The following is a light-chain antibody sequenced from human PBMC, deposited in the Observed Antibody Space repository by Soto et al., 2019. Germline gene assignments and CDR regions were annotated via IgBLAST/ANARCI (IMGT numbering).Light chain of an antibody. CDR2: GAS. CDR1: QSVSSN. CDR3: QQYNNRTLLT. V-gene: IGKV3-15*01. Sequence: EIVITQYPATLSVSPGERATLSCRASQSVSSNLAWYRQKPGPAPGPLIYGASTRATGIPARSSGSGSGTEFTLTISSLHSEDFAVYYRQQYNNRTLLTFGQGTRLET. J-gene: IGKJ5*01.